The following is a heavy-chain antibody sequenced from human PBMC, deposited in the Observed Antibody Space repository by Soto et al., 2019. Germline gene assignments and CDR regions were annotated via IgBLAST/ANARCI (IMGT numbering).Heavy chain of an antibody. D-gene: IGHD3-3*01. Sequence: QVQLVQSGAEVKKPGSSVKVSCKASGGTFSSYAISWVRQAPGQGLEWMGGIIPIFGTANYAQKFQGRVTSTADESTRTGYMELSSLRSEDTAVYYCAREGIFFGVVRHYYYYGMDGWGQGNTVTVSS. CDR1: GGTFSSYA. CDR3: AREGIFFGVVRHYYYYGMDG. V-gene: IGHV1-69*01. J-gene: IGHJ6*02. CDR2: IIPIFGTA.